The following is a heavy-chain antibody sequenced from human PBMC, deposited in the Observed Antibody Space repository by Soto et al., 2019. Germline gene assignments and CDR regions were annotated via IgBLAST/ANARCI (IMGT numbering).Heavy chain of an antibody. J-gene: IGHJ4*01. CDR3: ARWFQSGAWNFYY. D-gene: IGHD1-1*01. CDR1: GYRFANYW. Sequence: PGESLKISCKGSGYRFANYWIAWVRQMPGKGLEWMGIIYPEESHTRYSPSFQGQVTISVDKSISTAYLQWTSLKASDTAMYFCARWFQSGAWNFYYRGQHSLVTISS. V-gene: IGHV5-51*01. CDR2: IYPEESHT.